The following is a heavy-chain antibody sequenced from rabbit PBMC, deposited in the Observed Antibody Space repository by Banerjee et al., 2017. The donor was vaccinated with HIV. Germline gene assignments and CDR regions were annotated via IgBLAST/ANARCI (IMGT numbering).Heavy chain of an antibody. Sequence: QEQLKESGGGLVQPGGSLKLSCKASGIDFSLYYMSWVRQAPGKGLEWIGCIYAGSSGTTHYASWAKGRFTISKTSSTTVTLQMTSLTAADTATYFCARYDTTTGGASFNLWGPGTLVTVS. J-gene: IGHJ4*01. D-gene: IGHD1-1*01. CDR3: ARYDTTTGGASFNL. V-gene: IGHV1S45*01. CDR2: IYAGSSGTT. CDR1: GIDFSLYYM.